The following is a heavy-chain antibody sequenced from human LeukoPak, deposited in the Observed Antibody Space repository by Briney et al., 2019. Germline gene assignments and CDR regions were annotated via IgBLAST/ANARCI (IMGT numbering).Heavy chain of an antibody. J-gene: IGHJ4*02. Sequence: GGSLRLSCAASGFTFSNYAMTWVRQAPGKGLEWVSVISGLGGGTFHADSVKGRFTLSRDNSKNTVHLQMNSLRAEDTAVYYCARGGGTGTADYWGQGTLVTVSS. V-gene: IGHV3-23*01. CDR2: ISGLGGGT. CDR3: ARGGGTGTADY. CDR1: GFTFSNYA. D-gene: IGHD1-7*01.